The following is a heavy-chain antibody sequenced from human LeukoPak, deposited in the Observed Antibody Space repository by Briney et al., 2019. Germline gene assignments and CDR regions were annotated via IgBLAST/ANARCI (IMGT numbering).Heavy chain of an antibody. D-gene: IGHD1-26*01. V-gene: IGHV3-11*04. CDR3: AKDWAYSGNYYYFDY. Sequence: GGSLRLSCSASGFTVSDYNMTWIRQAPGKGLEWLSYISTSGRDIYSADSVKGRFTISRDNAKNSLYLQMNSLRAEDTAVYYCAKDWAYSGNYYYFDYWGQGTLVTVSS. J-gene: IGHJ4*02. CDR2: ISTSGRDI. CDR1: GFTVSDYN.